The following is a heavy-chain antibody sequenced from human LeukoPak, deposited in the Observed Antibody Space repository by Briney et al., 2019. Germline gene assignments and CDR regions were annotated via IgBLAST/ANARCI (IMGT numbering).Heavy chain of an antibody. CDR3: ARRGSYRKQIDY. CDR2: ISHSGST. V-gene: IGHV4-34*01. CDR1: GGSFSGYY. J-gene: IGHJ4*02. D-gene: IGHD1-26*01. Sequence: SETLSLTCAVYGGSFSGYYWSWIRQPPGNGLEWIGEISHSGSTNYNPSLKSRVTISVDTSKNQFSLKLSSVTAADTAVYYCARRGSYRKQIDYWGQGTLVTVSS.